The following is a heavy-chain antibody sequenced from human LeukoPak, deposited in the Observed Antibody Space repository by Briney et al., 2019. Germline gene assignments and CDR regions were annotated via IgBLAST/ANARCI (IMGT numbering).Heavy chain of an antibody. V-gene: IGHV4-4*02. CDR2: IYHSGST. CDR1: GGSISSSNW. Sequence: WETLSLTCAVSGGSISSSNWWSWVRQPPGKGLEWIGEIYHSGSTNYNPSLKSRVTISVDTSKNQFSLKLSSVTAADTAVYYCARGLGDYYDSSGQIAFWGQGTLVTVSS. D-gene: IGHD3-22*01. J-gene: IGHJ4*02. CDR3: ARGLGDYYDSSGQIAF.